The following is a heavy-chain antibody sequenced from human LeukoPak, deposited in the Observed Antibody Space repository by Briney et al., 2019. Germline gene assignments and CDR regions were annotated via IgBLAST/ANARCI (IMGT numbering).Heavy chain of an antibody. CDR2: INGTDTST. D-gene: IGHD1-26*01. V-gene: IGHV3-23*05. Sequence: GGSLRLSCAASGFTFSTYAMAWVRQAPGKGLEWVTNINGTDTSTYYADSVKGRFTISRDNSKNTMYLQMNSLRAEDTDLYYCAKGDVARASKVGYWGQGTLVTVS. CDR1: GFTFSTYA. CDR3: AKGDVARASKVGY. J-gene: IGHJ4*02.